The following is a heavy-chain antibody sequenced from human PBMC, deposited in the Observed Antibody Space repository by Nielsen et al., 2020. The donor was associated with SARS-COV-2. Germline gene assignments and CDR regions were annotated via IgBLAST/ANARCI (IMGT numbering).Heavy chain of an antibody. CDR1: GFTFSSYG. CDR2: IWYDGSNK. V-gene: IGHV3-33*01. Sequence: SLKISCAASGFTFSSYGMHWVRQAPGKGLEWVAVIWYDGSNKYYADSVKGRFTISRDNSKNTLYLQMNSLRAEDTAVYYCARDIVPAALHPGDYWGQGTLVTVSS. D-gene: IGHD2-8*01. J-gene: IGHJ4*02. CDR3: ARDIVPAALHPGDY.